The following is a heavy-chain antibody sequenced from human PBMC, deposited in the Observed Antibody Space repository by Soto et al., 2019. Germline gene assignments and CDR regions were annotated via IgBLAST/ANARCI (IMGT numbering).Heavy chain of an antibody. CDR1: GFTFSSYS. D-gene: IGHD3-22*01. CDR3: ARESYYDSSGYPGAFDI. CDR2: IRSSSSYI. V-gene: IGHV3-21*06. J-gene: IGHJ3*02. Sequence: PGGSLRLSCAASGFTFSSYSMNWVRQAPGKGLEWVSCIRSSSSYIYYADSVKGRFTISRDNAKNSLYLQMNSLRAEDTAVYYCARESYYDSSGYPGAFDIWGQGTMVTVSS.